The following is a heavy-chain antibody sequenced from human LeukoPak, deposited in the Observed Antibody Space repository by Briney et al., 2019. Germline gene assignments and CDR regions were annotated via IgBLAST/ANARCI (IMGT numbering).Heavy chain of an antibody. Sequence: GGSLRLSCAASGFTVTTNYMTWVRQAPGKGLEWVSIIYSGGYTDYADSVKGRFTISRDNSKNTLDLQMNSLRAEDTAVYYCARRLEYTGSKGVFDYWGQGTLVTVSS. J-gene: IGHJ4*02. CDR1: GFTVTTNY. V-gene: IGHV3-66*01. CDR3: ARRLEYTGSKGVFDY. D-gene: IGHD1/OR15-1a*01. CDR2: IYSGGYT.